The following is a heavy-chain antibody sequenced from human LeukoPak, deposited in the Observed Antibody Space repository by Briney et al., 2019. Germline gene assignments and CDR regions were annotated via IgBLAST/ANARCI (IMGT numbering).Heavy chain of an antibody. D-gene: IGHD4-23*01. V-gene: IGHV3-33*08. Sequence: PGRSLRLSCAASGFTFSSYGMHWVRQAPGKGLEWVAVIWYDGSNKYYADSVKGRFTISRDNSKNTLYLQMNSLRAEDTAVYYCARDDYGGNSEGDAFDIWGQGTMVTVSS. CDR1: GFTFSSYG. J-gene: IGHJ3*02. CDR3: ARDDYGGNSEGDAFDI. CDR2: IWYDGSNK.